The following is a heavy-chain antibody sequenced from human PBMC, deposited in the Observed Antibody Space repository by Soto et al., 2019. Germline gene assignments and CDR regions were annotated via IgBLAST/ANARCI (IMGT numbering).Heavy chain of an antibody. Sequence: EWSPRLSCTASAFSFGNDWMGWVRQAPGKGLEWVANIKEDGSEKFSVDSVRGRFTISRDNAKNSLDQQMNSLRADDTAVYYCFRSGRNSNPDLASLYAKPFLDIGCAGM. D-gene: IGHD2-2*03. CDR3: FRSGRNSNPDLASLYAKPFLDIGCAGM. J-gene: IGHJ6*01. CDR1: AFSFGNDW. V-gene: IGHV3-7*01. CDR2: IKEDGSEK.